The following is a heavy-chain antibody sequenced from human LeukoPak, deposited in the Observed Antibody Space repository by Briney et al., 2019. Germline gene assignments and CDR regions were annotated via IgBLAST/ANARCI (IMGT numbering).Heavy chain of an antibody. CDR1: GFTFSSYA. CDR2: ISGSGGST. J-gene: IGHJ5*01. Sequence: GGSLRLSCAASGFTFSSYAMSWVRQAPGKGLEWVSAISGSGGSTYYADSVKGRFTISRDNSKNTLYLQVKSLRAEDTAVYYCAKGAYEYVWGSYCDSWGQGTLVTVSS. D-gene: IGHD3-16*01. V-gene: IGHV3-23*01. CDR3: AKGAYEYVWGSYCDS.